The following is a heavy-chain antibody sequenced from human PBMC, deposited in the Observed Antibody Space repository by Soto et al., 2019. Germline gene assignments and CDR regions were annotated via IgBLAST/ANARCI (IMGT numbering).Heavy chain of an antibody. J-gene: IGHJ3*02. Sequence: AGSLRLSFAASGFTFSSYAMSWVRQAPGKGLEWVSTILVGGSTHYEDSVKGRFTISRDTSKNTVYLQMNSLTDGDTAVYYCAKATATCGGALEIYGRGTLVTVSS. CDR1: GFTFSSYA. CDR2: ILVGGST. V-gene: IGHV3-23*01. D-gene: IGHD3-3*01. CDR3: AKATATCGGALEI.